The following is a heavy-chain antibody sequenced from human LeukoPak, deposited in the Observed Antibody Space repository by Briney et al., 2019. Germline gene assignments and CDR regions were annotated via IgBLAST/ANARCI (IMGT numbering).Heavy chain of an antibody. J-gene: IGHJ4*02. CDR2: ISYDGSNK. CDR3: ARDYRSTFDY. CDR1: GFTFSSYA. V-gene: IGHV3-30-3*01. Sequence: QPGGSLRLSCAASGFTFSSYAMHWVRQAPGKGLEWVAVISYDGSNKYYADSVKGRFTISRDNAKNSLYLQMNSLRAEDTAVYYCARDYRSTFDYWGQGTLVAVSS. D-gene: IGHD4-11*01.